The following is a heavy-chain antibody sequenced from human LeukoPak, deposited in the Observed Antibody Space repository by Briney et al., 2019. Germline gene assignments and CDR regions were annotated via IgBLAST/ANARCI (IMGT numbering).Heavy chain of an antibody. D-gene: IGHD6-19*01. CDR2: INHSGST. J-gene: IGHJ5*02. V-gene: IGHV4-34*01. CDR3: ARGQSSVAGTNWFDP. CDR1: GGSFSGYY. Sequence: PSETPSLTCAVYGGSFSGYYWSWIRQPPGKGLEWIGEINHSGSTNYNPSLKSRVTISVDTSKNQFSLKLSSVTAADTAVYYCARGQSSVAGTNWFDPWGQGTLVTVSS.